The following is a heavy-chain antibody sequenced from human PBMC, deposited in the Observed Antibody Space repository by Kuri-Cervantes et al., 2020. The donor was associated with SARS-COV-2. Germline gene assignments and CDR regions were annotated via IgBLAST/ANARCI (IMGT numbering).Heavy chain of an antibody. CDR1: GFTFSSYS. D-gene: IGHD4-23*01. CDR2: ISSSSSYI. Sequence: GGSLRLSCAASGFTFSSYSMNWVRQAPGKGLEWVSSISSSSSYIYYADSVKGRFTISRDNAKNSLYLQMNSLRAEDTAVYYCARESWVTMGWYFDLWGRGTLVTVSS. CDR3: ARESWVTMGWYFDL. J-gene: IGHJ2*01. V-gene: IGHV3-21*01.